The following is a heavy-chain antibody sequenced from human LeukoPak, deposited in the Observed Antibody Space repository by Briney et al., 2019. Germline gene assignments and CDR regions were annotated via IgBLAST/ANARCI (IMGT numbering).Heavy chain of an antibody. J-gene: IGHJ5*01. CDR3: ARGGASSHWFGS. D-gene: IGHD6-13*01. CDR2: IYNSVTT. Sequence: KPSETLSLTCTVSGGSVNSYYWSWIRQPPGKQLESIGMIYNSVTTNYRPSLKSRVTISVDASKNQLSLKLSSVTAADTAVYYCARGGASSHWFGSWGQGTLVTVSS. CDR1: GGSVNSYY. V-gene: IGHV4-59*02.